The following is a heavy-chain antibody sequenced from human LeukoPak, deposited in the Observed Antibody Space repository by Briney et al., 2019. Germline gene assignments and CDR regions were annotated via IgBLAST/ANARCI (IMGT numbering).Heavy chain of an antibody. V-gene: IGHV3-23*01. D-gene: IGHD3-22*01. J-gene: IGHJ4*02. CDR1: GFTFSSYA. CDR3: AKDPLGIYDSSGYYGGYYFDY. CDR2: ISGSGGST. Sequence: GGSLRLSCAASGFTFSSYAMSWVRQAPGKGLEWVSAISGSGGSTYYADSVKGRFTISRDSSKNTLYLQMNSLRAEDTAVYYCAKDPLGIYDSSGYYGGYYFDYWGQGTLVTVSS.